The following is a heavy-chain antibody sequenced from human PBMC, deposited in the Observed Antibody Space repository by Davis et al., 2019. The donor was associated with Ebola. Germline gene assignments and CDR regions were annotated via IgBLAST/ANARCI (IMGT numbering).Heavy chain of an antibody. Sequence: PGGSLRLSCAASGFTFSSYWMSWVRQAPGKGLEWVANIKQDGSEKYYVDSVKGRFTISRDNAKNSLYLQMNSLRAEDTAVYYCARAEISVSWIYRTFDYWGQGTLVTVSS. CDR2: IKQDGSEK. D-gene: IGHD1-7*01. CDR3: ARAEISVSWIYRTFDY. J-gene: IGHJ4*02. CDR1: GFTFSSYW. V-gene: IGHV3-7*01.